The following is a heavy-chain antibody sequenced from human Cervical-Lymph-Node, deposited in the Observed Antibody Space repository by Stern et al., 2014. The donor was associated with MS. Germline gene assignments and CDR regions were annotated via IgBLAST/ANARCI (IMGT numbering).Heavy chain of an antibody. V-gene: IGHV4-4*02. D-gene: IGHD6-13*01. J-gene: IGHJ5*02. Sequence: QVQLQESGPGLVKPSGTLSLTCAVSGDSISSSNWWSWVRQSPGKGLEWVGDIYHAGTTNYNSTLKSRLTISADNSKKQLSLKLTSVTAADTAVYYCVRALGSSSFRYWFDPWGQGTLVIVSS. CDR1: GDSISSSNW. CDR2: IYHAGTT. CDR3: VRALGSSSFRYWFDP.